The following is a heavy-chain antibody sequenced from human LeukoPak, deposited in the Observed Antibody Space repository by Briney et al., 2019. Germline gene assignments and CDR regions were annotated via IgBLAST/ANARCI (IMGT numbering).Heavy chain of an antibody. V-gene: IGHV3-30*16. CDR1: GFTFSNYA. Sequence: PGGSLRLSCAASGFTFSNYAMHWVRQAPGKGLEWVAGISYDGGITHYADLAKGRFTISKDNSKSTLYLQLNSLRPEDAAVYYCARDSTYYYASGSSGPHYFDYWGQGTLVTVSS. D-gene: IGHD3-10*01. CDR2: ISYDGGIT. CDR3: ARDSTYYYASGSSGPHYFDY. J-gene: IGHJ4*02.